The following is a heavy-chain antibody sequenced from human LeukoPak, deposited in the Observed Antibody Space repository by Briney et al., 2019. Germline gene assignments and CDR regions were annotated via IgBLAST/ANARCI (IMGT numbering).Heavy chain of an antibody. Sequence: PGGSLRLSCAASGFTFDDYAMHWVRQAPGKGLEWVSGISWNSGSIGYADSVKGRFTISRDNAKNSLYLQMNSLRAEVTALYYCAKDRSSSYLFDYWGQGTLVTVSS. CDR2: ISWNSGSI. CDR3: AKDRSSSYLFDY. V-gene: IGHV3-9*01. D-gene: IGHD6-13*01. J-gene: IGHJ4*02. CDR1: GFTFDDYA.